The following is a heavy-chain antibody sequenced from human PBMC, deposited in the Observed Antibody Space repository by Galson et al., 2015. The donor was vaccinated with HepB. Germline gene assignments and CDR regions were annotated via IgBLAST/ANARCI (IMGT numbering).Heavy chain of an antibody. D-gene: IGHD4-23*01. J-gene: IGHJ6*02. Sequence: SVKVSCKASGYTFTAYAIHWVRQAPGQRLEWMGWINPGNVNTEYSQKFQGGLTITRDTSASTAYMELRSLRSEDTAVYYCARDLNGRWQRISYYYDYGMDVWGQGTTVIVSS. V-gene: IGHV1-3*01. CDR1: GYTFTAYA. CDR3: ARDLNGRWQRISYYYDYGMDV. CDR2: INPGNVNT.